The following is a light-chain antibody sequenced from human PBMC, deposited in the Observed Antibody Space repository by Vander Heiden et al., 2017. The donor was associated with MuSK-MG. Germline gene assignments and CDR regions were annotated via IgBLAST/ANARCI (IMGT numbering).Light chain of an antibody. Sequence: QSALTQPASVSGSPGQSITISCTGTSSDVGGYNYVSWYQQHPGKGPKLMIFEVSNRPAGVSNRFSGSKSGNTASLTIAGLQAEDEADYYCSSYTSSSTLVLFGGGTKLTVL. CDR2: EVS. V-gene: IGLV2-14*01. CDR3: SSYTSSSTLVL. J-gene: IGLJ2*01. CDR1: SSDVGGYNY.